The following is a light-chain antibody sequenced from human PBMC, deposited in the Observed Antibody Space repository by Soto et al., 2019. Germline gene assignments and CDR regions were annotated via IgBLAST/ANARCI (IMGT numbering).Light chain of an antibody. Sequence: IMMTQSPATLSVSPGERATLSCRASQSISNNLAWYQQKPGQAPRLLIYGASTRATGIPARFSGSGSGADFNLTISRLRSEDFAVFYCQQYSNWPLTFGPGTKVDIK. CDR1: QSISNN. CDR2: GAS. J-gene: IGKJ3*01. CDR3: QQYSNWPLT. V-gene: IGKV3-15*01.